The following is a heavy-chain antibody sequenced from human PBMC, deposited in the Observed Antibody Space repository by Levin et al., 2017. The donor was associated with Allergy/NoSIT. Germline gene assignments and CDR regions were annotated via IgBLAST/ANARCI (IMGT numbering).Heavy chain of an antibody. V-gene: IGHV4-61*02. J-gene: IGHJ6*03. D-gene: IGHD5-12*01. CDR2: IYVTGST. CDR3: ARDLEGFSGYKPYCYTDV. Sequence: SQTLSLTCSVSGDSISRGFYYWSWIRQPAGEGLEWIRRIYVTGSTSYSPSLKSRATISLDRSKDQVSLKINSVTAADTAVYYCARDLEGFSGYKPYCYTDVWGKGTTVTVSS. CDR1: GDSISRGFYY.